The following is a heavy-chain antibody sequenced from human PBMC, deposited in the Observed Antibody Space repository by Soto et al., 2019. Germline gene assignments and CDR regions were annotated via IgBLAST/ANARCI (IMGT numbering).Heavy chain of an antibody. CDR3: ARQSLDCSGGSCYTYYFDY. J-gene: IGHJ4*02. V-gene: IGHV4-59*08. CDR1: GGSINNYY. Sequence: QVQLQESGPGLVTPSETLSLTCTVSGGSINNYYWSWIRQPPGKGLEWIAYIYYTGSTNYNPSLKSRVTISVDTSKNQFSLKLSSVTAADTAVYYCARQSLDCSGGSCYTYYFDYWGQGTLVTVSS. D-gene: IGHD2-15*01. CDR2: IYYTGST.